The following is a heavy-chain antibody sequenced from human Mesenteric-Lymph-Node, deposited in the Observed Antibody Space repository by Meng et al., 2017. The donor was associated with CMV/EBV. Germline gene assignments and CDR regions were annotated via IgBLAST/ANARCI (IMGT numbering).Heavy chain of an antibody. CDR1: GCSISSRGYY. Sequence: SGCSISSRGYYWSWIRQHPGKGLEWIGYIYYSGSTYYHPSLKSRVTISVDTSKNQFSLKLSSVTAADTAVYYCARGSLYCSSTSCYYYWGQGTLVTVSS. CDR3: ARGSLYCSSTSCYYY. J-gene: IGHJ4*02. CDR2: IYYSGST. D-gene: IGHD2-2*01. V-gene: IGHV4-31*02.